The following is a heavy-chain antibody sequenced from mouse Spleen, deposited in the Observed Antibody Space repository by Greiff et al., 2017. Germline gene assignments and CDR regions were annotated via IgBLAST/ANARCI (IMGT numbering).Heavy chain of an antibody. Sequence: DLVKPGASVKLSCKASGYTFTSYWINWIKQRPGQGLEWIGRIAPGSGSTYYNEMFKGKATLTVDTSSSTAYIQLSSLSSEDSAVYFCAREEIYYYGSSVYWYFDVWGAGTTVTVSS. D-gene: IGHD1-1*01. CDR3: AREEIYYYGSSVYWYFDV. CDR2: IAPGSGST. CDR1: GYTFTSYW. V-gene: IGHV1S41*01. J-gene: IGHJ1*01.